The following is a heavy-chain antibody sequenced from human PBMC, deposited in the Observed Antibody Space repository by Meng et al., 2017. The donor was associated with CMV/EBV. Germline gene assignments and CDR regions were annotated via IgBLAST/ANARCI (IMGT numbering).Heavy chain of an antibody. V-gene: IGHV3-23*01. Sequence: GESLKISCAASGFTFSSYAMSWVRQAPGKGLEWVSAISGSGGSTYYADSVKGRFTISRDNSKNTLYLQMNSLRAEDTAVYYCARAAPHYYDKYGMDVWGQGTTVTVSS. J-gene: IGHJ6*02. CDR2: ISGSGGST. D-gene: IGHD3-22*01. CDR1: GFTFSSYA. CDR3: ARAAPHYYDKYGMDV.